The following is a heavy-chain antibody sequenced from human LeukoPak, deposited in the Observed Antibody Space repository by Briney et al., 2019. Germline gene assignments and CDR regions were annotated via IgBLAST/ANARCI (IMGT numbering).Heavy chain of an antibody. Sequence: GGSLRLSCAASGFTFSSYSMNWVRQAPGKGLEWVANIKQGGSEKYYVDSVKGRSTISRDKAKNTVYLQMNSLRAEDTAVYYCARDAYRDRYFDYWGQGTLVTVSS. CDR3: ARDAYRDRYFDY. CDR1: GFTFSSYS. CDR2: IKQGGSEK. V-gene: IGHV3-7*01. D-gene: IGHD4-11*01. J-gene: IGHJ4*02.